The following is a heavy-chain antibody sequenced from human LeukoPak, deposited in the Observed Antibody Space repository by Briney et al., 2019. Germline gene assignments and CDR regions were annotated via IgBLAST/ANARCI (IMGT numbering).Heavy chain of an antibody. V-gene: IGHV3-7*01. D-gene: IGHD6-19*01. CDR1: GFTFSSHW. CDR3: ARERSSGWSDY. CDR2: IRPDGSEE. Sequence: PGGSLRLSCAASGFTFSSHWMSWVRQAPGKGLEWVANIRPDGSEEFCVDSVKGRFTISRDNAKNSLYLEMNSLRAEDTAVYYCARERSSGWSDYWGQGTLVTVSS. J-gene: IGHJ4*02.